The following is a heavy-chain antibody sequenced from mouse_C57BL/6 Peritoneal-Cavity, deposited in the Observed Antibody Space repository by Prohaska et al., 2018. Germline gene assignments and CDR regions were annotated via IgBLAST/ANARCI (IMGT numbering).Heavy chain of an antibody. J-gene: IGHJ1*03. Sequence: QMQLQESGPGLVKPSQSLFLTCSITGFPITSGYYWIWIRQSPGKPLEWMGYITHSGETFYNPSLQSPISITRETSKNQFFRQLNSVTTEDTAMYYCAGDRWGYWYFDVWGTGTTVTVSS. CDR2: ITHSGET. CDR1: GFPITSGYY. V-gene: IGHV12-3*01. CDR3: AGDRWGYWYFDV.